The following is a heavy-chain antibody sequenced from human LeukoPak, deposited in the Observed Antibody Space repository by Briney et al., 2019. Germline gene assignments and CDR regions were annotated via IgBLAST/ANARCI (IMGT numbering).Heavy chain of an antibody. CDR2: IMPIFGTT. J-gene: IGHJ6*03. Sequence: AASVKVSCKASGGTFSSYAISWVRQAPGQALEWMGGIMPIFGTTNYAQKFQGRVTITADKSTSTAYMELSSLRSEDTAVYYCARGRYSSGFGGNYYYYYMDVWGKGTTVTVSS. CDR1: GGTFSSYA. V-gene: IGHV1-69*06. CDR3: ARGRYSSGFGGNYYYYYMDV. D-gene: IGHD5-18*01.